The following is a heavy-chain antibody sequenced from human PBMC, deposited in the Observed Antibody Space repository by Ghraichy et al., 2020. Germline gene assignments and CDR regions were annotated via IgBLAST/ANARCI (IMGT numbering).Heavy chain of an antibody. V-gene: IGHV3-48*02. J-gene: IGHJ4*02. CDR2: ISGGRNTI. CDR1: GFTFSTYA. D-gene: IGHD5-12*01. Sequence: GESQNISCAASGFTFSTYAMMWVRQAPGKGLEWVSYISGGRNTIYYAESVKGRFTISRDNAKDSLYLQMNSLRDEDTAVYYCARDGRRGYDCDNWGQGTLVTVSS. CDR3: ARDGRRGYDCDN.